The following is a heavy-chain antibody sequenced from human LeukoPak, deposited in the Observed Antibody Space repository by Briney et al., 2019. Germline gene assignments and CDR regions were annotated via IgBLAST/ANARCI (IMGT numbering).Heavy chain of an antibody. J-gene: IGHJ5*02. Sequence: GKSLRLSCAASGFTFSTYGMHWVRQAPGKGLEWVAVISYDGSNKNYADSTKGRFTISRDNSRNTLDLQMNSLRPEDTAVYYCAKSGYQLLAGNWFDPWGQGTLVTVSS. V-gene: IGHV3-30*18. CDR3: AKSGYQLLAGNWFDP. D-gene: IGHD2-2*01. CDR2: ISYDGSNK. CDR1: GFTFSTYG.